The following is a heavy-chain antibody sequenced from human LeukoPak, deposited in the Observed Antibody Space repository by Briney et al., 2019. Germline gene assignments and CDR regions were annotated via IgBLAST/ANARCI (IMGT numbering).Heavy chain of an antibody. CDR2: ISSSSSYI. D-gene: IGHD3-16*02. Sequence: PGGSLRLSCAASGFTFSSYSMNWVRQAPGKGLEWVSSISSSSSYIYYADSVKGRFTISRDNAKNSLYLQMNSLRAEDTAVYYCATTQRITFGGVIVSSFDYWGQGTLVTVSS. V-gene: IGHV3-21*01. J-gene: IGHJ4*02. CDR3: ATTQRITFGGVIVSSFDY. CDR1: GFTFSSYS.